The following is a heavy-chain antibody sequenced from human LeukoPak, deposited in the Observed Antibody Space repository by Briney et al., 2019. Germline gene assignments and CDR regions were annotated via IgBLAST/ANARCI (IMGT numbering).Heavy chain of an antibody. Sequence: ASVKASCKASGGTFSSYTISWVRQAPGQGLEWMGRIIPILGIANYAQKFQGRVTITADKSTSTAYMELSSLRSEDTGVYCCARDGLVRGVIVDWGQGTLVTVSS. D-gene: IGHD3-10*01. CDR2: IIPILGIA. J-gene: IGHJ4*02. CDR3: ARDGLVRGVIVD. CDR1: GGTFSSYT. V-gene: IGHV1-69*04.